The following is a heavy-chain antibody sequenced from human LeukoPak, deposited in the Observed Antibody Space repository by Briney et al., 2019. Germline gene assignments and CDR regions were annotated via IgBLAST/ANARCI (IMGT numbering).Heavy chain of an antibody. J-gene: IGHJ4*02. CDR3: GTTVTTGRRY. D-gene: IGHD4-17*01. CDR1: GGSISSYY. V-gene: IGHV4-59*01. CDR2: IYYSGST. Sequence: SETLSLTCTVSGGSISSYYWSWIRQPPGKGLEWIGYIYYSGSTNYNPSLKSRVTISVDTSKNQFSLKLSSVTAADTAVYYCGTTVTTGRRYWGQGTLVTVSS.